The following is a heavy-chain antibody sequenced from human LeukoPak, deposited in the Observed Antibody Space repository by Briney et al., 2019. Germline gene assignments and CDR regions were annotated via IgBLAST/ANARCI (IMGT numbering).Heavy chain of an antibody. Sequence: GGSLRLSCAASAVTFSTYAMNWVRQASGKGLEWVSTISGSGGSTYYVDSVKGRFTISRDSSKNTLYLQMNSLRAEDTAVYYCASHYDTSGYHYFDFRGQGTLVTVSS. CDR1: AVTFSTYA. D-gene: IGHD3-22*01. CDR3: ASHYDTSGYHYFDF. J-gene: IGHJ4*02. CDR2: ISGSGGST. V-gene: IGHV3-23*01.